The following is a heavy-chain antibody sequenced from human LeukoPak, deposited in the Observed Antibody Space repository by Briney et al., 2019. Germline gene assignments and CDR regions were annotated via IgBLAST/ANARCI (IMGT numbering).Heavy chain of an antibody. CDR2: ISSTSSNI. V-gene: IGHV3-48*01. Sequence: PGGSLRLSCAASGFTFSSYSMNWVRQAPGKGPEWVSYISSTSSNIYYTDSVKGRFTISRDNAKNSLYLQMNSLRAEDTAVYYCARASSTTPRYGIDAFDIWGQGTMVTVSS. CDR3: ARASSTTPRYGIDAFDI. D-gene: IGHD2-2*01. CDR1: GFTFSSYS. J-gene: IGHJ3*02.